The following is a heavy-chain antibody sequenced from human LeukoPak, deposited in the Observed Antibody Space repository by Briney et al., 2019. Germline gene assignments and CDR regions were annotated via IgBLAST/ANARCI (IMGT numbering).Heavy chain of an antibody. V-gene: IGHV4-59*08. CDR1: GVSISSYY. CDR2: IYYSGSS. CDR3: ARLARITMIVVVIRSRPYYFDY. Sequence: SETLSLTCTVSGVSISSYYWSWLRQPPGKGLEWIGYIYYSGSSNYNPSLKSRVSISVDTSKNQFSLKLSSVTAADTAVYYCARLARITMIVVVIRSRPYYFDYWGQGTLVTVSS. D-gene: IGHD3-22*01. J-gene: IGHJ4*02.